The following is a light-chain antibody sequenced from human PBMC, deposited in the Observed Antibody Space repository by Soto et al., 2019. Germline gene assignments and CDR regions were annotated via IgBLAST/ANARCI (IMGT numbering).Light chain of an antibody. CDR3: CSYAGSSIVV. J-gene: IGLJ2*01. CDR2: RDH. Sequence: QSVLTQPPSASGTPGQRVTISCSGSRYNIGSNTVNWYQQVPGTAPRLLIHRDHQRPSGVPDRFSGSKSGTSASLAISGLQSEDEADYYCCSYAGSSIVVFGGGTKLTVL. CDR1: RYNIGSNT. V-gene: IGLV1-44*01.